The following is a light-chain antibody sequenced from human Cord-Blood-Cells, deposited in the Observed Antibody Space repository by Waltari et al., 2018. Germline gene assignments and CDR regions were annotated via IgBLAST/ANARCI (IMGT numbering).Light chain of an antibody. CDR3: QQSYSTPFT. J-gene: IGKJ3*01. CDR1: QSISSY. Sequence: DIQMTQSPSSLSASVEDRVTITCRASQSISSYLNWYQQKPGKAPKLLIYAASSLQSGVPSRFSGSGSGTDFTLTISSLQPEDFATYYGQQSYSTPFTFGPGTKVDIK. V-gene: IGKV1-39*01. CDR2: AAS.